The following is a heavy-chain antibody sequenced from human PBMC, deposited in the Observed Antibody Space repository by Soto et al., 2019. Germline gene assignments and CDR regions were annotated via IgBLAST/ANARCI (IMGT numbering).Heavy chain of an antibody. CDR3: ARRGYCSGGSCFSASFDI. V-gene: IGHV5-51*01. Sequence: GESLKISCKGSGYSFTSYWNGWVRQMPGKGLEWMGIIYPGDSDARYSPSFQGQVTISADKSISTAYLQWRSLKASDTAMYYCARRGYCSGGSCFSASFDIWGQGTMVT. J-gene: IGHJ3*02. D-gene: IGHD2-15*01. CDR1: GYSFTSYW. CDR2: IYPGDSDA.